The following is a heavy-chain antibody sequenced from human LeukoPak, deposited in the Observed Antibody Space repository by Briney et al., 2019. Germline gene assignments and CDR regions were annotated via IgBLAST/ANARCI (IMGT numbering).Heavy chain of an antibody. V-gene: IGHV7-4-1*02. CDR3: ARASGSDY. CDR1: GYTFTSYA. J-gene: IGHJ4*02. CDR2: ININTGNP. D-gene: IGHD6-25*01. Sequence: GASVKVSCKASGYTFTSYAMNWVRQAHGQGLEWMGWININTGNPTYAQGFTGRFVFSLDTSVSTAYLQISSLKAEDTAVYYCARASGSDYWGQGTLVTVSS.